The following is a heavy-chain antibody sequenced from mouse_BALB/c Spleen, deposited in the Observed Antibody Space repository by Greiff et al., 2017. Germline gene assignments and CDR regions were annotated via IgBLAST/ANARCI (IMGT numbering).Heavy chain of an antibody. CDR1: GYTFTSYW. V-gene: IGHV1-7*01. CDR3: ARFQANWDRFAY. CDR2: INPSTGYT. J-gene: IGHJ3*01. Sequence: VQLQQSGAELAKPGASVKMSCKASGYTFTSYWMHWVKQRPGQGLEWIGYINPSTGYTEYNQKFKDKATLTADKSSSTAYMQLSSLTSEDSAVYYRARFQANWDRFAYWGQGTLVTVSA. D-gene: IGHD4-1*01.